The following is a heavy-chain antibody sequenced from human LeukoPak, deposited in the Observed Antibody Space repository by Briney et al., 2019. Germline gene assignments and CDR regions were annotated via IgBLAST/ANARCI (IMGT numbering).Heavy chain of an antibody. CDR2: IKGDGRER. CDR1: GFTFGDYW. D-gene: IGHD3-3*01. CDR3: ARDYIGDH. Sequence: PGGSLRLSCAASGFTFGDYWMNWVRQAPGKGLEWVAIIKGDGRERYYLDSVKGRFTVSRDNARNSLYLQMNRLGPEDTALYYCARDYIGDHWGQGTLVNVSS. V-gene: IGHV3-7*01. J-gene: IGHJ4*02.